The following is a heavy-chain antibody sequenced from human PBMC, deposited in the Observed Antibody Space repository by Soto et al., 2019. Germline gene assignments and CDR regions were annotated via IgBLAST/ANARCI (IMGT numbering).Heavy chain of an antibody. CDR2: IVVGSGNT. J-gene: IGHJ3*02. CDR3: AAGYYYILTGYPDALDI. D-gene: IGHD3-9*01. Sequence: SVKVSCKASGFTFTSSAMQWVRQARGQRLEWIGWIVVGSGNTNYAQKFQERVTITRDMSTSTDYMELSSLRSEDTAVYYCAAGYYYILTGYPDALDIWGQGTMVTVSS. CDR1: GFTFTSSA. V-gene: IGHV1-58*02.